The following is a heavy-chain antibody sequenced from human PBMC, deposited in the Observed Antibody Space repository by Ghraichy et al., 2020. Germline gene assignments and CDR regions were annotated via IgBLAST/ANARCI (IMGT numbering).Heavy chain of an antibody. CDR1: GGTFSSYA. D-gene: IGHD3-3*01. CDR2: IIPIFGTA. CDR3: ARSEYYDFWSGYYGDYYYGMDV. V-gene: IGHV1-69*13. Sequence: SVKVSCKASGGTFSSYAISWVRQAPGQGLEWMGGIIPIFGTANYAQKFQGRVTITADESTSTAYMELSSLRSEDTAVYYCARSEYYDFWSGYYGDYYYGMDVWGQGTTVTVSS. J-gene: IGHJ6*02.